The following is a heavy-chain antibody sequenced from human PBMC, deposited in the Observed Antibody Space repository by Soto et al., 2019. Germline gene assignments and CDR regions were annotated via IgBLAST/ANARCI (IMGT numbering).Heavy chain of an antibody. CDR2: ISSSSSYI. CDR3: ARGKVVVAATRVWCDP. V-gene: IGHV3-21*01. CDR1: GFTFSSYS. D-gene: IGHD2-15*01. Sequence: EVQLVESGGGLVKPGGSLRLSCAASGFTFSSYSMNWVRQAPGKGLEWVSSISSSSSYIYYADSVKGRFTISRDNAKNSLYLQMNSLRAEDTAVYYCARGKVVVAATRVWCDPWGQGTLVTVSS. J-gene: IGHJ5*02.